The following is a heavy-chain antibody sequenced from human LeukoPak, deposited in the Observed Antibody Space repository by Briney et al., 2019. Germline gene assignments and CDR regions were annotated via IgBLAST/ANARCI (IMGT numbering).Heavy chain of an antibody. J-gene: IGHJ4*02. CDR3: ASQVVVPAAIRY. CDR2: IYYSGST. Sequence: PSQTLSLTCTVSGGSISSSSYYWGWIRQPPGKGLEWIGSIYYSGSTYYNPSLKSRVTISVDTSKNQFSLKLSSVTAVDTAVYYCASQVVVPAAIRYWGQGTLVTVSS. D-gene: IGHD2-2*02. V-gene: IGHV4-39*07. CDR1: GGSISSSSYY.